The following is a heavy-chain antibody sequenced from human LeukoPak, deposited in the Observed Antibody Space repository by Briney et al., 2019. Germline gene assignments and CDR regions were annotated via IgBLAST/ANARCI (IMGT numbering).Heavy chain of an antibody. J-gene: IGHJ4*02. CDR1: GGSFSGYY. D-gene: IGHD2-2*01. CDR2: INHSGST. CDR3: ARGVSTDIVVVPARLNPPYYFDY. V-gene: IGHV4-34*01. Sequence: PSETLSLTCAVYGGSFSGYYWSWIRQPPGKGLEWIGEINHSGSTNYNPSLKSRVIISVDTSKNQFSLKLSSVTAADTAVYYCARGVSTDIVVVPARLNPPYYFDYWGQGTLVTVSS.